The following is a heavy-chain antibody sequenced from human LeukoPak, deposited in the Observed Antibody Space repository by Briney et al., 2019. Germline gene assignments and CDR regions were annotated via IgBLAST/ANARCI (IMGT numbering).Heavy chain of an antibody. CDR1: GFTFSSYA. Sequence: PGGSLRLSCAASGFTFSSYAMNWVRQAPGKGLEWVSAISGSGGSTYYADSVKGRLTISRDNSKNTLYLQMNSLRAEDTAVYYCAREIIAAAGTHLNWFDPWGQGTLVTVSS. CDR3: AREIIAAAGTHLNWFDP. V-gene: IGHV3-23*01. D-gene: IGHD6-13*01. J-gene: IGHJ5*02. CDR2: ISGSGGST.